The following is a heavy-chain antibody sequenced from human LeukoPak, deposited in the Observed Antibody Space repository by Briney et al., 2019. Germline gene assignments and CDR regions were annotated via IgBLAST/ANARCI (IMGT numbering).Heavy chain of an antibody. CDR1: GLSFSSAW. CDR3: ATDQGVIDY. CDR2: ISADSGLT. Sequence: PGGSLRLSCEASGLSFSSAWMNWVRQAPGKGLEWVSSISADSGLTYYADSVKGRFTISRDNPKHTLYLQMNSLRVEDTAIYYCATDQGVIDYWGQGTLVIASS. J-gene: IGHJ4*02. D-gene: IGHD3-10*01. V-gene: IGHV3-23*01.